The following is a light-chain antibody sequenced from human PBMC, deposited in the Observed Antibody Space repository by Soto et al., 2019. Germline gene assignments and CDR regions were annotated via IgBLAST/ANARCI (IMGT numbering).Light chain of an antibody. CDR3: QHALSALRT. CDR2: GAS. V-gene: IGKV4-1*01. CDR1: PSVLDSSNIKHY. J-gene: IGKJ1*01. Sequence: VMTYFSASLAVSLGERATGSCTSSPSVLDSSNIKHYLAWYQQKPGQPPNLLIYGASTRDAGLPDRFSRSGSGTDFTLTISSLQAEDFAVYYCQHALSALRTFGQGAKVDIK.